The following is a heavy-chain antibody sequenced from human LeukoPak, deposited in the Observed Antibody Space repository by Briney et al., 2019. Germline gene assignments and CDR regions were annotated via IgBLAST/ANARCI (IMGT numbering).Heavy chain of an antibody. D-gene: IGHD6-13*01. CDR3: ARARGGQQLVVDY. J-gene: IGHJ4*02. CDR1: GITFSSYA. CDR2: ISYDGSNK. V-gene: IGHV3-30*04. Sequence: SGRSLRLSCAASGITFSSYAMHWVRQAPGKGLEWVAVISYDGSNKYYADSVKGRFTISRDNSKNTLYLQMNSLRAEDTAVYYCARARGGQQLVVDYWGQGTLVTVSS.